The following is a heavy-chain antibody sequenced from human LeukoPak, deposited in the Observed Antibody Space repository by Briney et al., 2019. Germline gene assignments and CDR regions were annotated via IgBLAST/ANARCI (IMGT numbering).Heavy chain of an antibody. D-gene: IGHD3-10*01. CDR1: GFTFSSYS. Sequence: PGGSLRLSCAASGFTFSSYSMNWVRQAPGKGLEWVSSISSSSSYIYYADSVKGRFTISRDNAKNSLYLQVNSLRAEDTAVYYCARSILWDFDYWGQGTLVTVSS. V-gene: IGHV3-21*01. CDR3: ARSILWDFDY. J-gene: IGHJ4*02. CDR2: ISSSSSYI.